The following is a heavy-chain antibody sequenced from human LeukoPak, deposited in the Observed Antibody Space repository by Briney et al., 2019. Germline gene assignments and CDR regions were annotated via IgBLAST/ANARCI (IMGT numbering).Heavy chain of an antibody. D-gene: IGHD3-22*01. CDR1: GFTFYNSA. J-gene: IGHJ4*02. V-gene: IGHV3-23*01. Sequence: GGSLRLSCAASGFTFYNSAMGWVRQAPGKGLEWVSAISGSGGSTYYADSVKGRFTISRDNSKNTLYLQMNSLRAEDTAVYYCAKDAYDSSGYYYSHPDYWGQGTLVTVSS. CDR2: ISGSGGST. CDR3: AKDAYDSSGYYYSHPDY.